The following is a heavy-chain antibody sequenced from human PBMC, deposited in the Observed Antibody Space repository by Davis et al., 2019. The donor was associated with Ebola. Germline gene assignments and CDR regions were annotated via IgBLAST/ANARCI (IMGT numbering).Heavy chain of an antibody. CDR1: GFTVSSNH. Sequence: GGSLRLSCAASGFTVSSNHMSWVRQAPGKELEWVSVIYRGGSTHYSDSVKGRCTISRDNTKNTVFLQMNSLRVEDTAVYYCAREVGTGVRGVEFHFDHWGRGTLATVSS. D-gene: IGHD3-10*01. CDR3: AREVGTGVRGVEFHFDH. J-gene: IGHJ4*02. V-gene: IGHV3-66*01. CDR2: IYRGGST.